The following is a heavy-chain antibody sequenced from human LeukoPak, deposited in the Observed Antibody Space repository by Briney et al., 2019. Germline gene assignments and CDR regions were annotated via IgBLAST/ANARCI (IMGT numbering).Heavy chain of an antibody. Sequence: SETLSLTCTVSGYSISSGYYWSWIRQPPGKGLEWIGEINHSGSTNYNPSLKSRVTISVDTSKNQFSLKLSSVTAADTAVYYCARRPRVTAIQGAGWFDPWGQGTLVTVSS. J-gene: IGHJ5*02. CDR1: GYSISSGYY. V-gene: IGHV4-38-2*02. D-gene: IGHD2-21*02. CDR2: INHSGST. CDR3: ARRPRVTAIQGAGWFDP.